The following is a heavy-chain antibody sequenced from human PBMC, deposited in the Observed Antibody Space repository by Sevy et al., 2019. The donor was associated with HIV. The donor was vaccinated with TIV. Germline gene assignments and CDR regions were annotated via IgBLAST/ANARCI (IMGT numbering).Heavy chain of an antibody. CDR3: ATVNYGFWSGDVGGPDAFDI. CDR2: IYYSGST. D-gene: IGHD3-3*01. V-gene: IGHV4-39*01. J-gene: IGHJ3*02. Sequence: SETLSLTCTVSGGSISSSSYYWGWIRQPPGKGLEWIGSIYYSGSTYYNPSIKSRVTVSVDTSKNQFSLKLSAVTAAETAVYYCATVNYGFWSGDVGGPDAFDIWGQGTMVTVSS. CDR1: GGSISSSSYY.